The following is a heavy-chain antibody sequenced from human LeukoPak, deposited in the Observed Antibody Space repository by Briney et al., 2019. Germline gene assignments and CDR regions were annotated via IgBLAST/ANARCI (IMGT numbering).Heavy chain of an antibody. J-gene: IGHJ4*02. D-gene: IGHD3-22*01. CDR2: IYHSGST. V-gene: IGHV4-30-2*01. CDR1: GGTISCGVYS. CDR3: ARDYYVSSGYYVGDY. Sequence: TLSLTCAVSGGTISCGVYSWSWMPQPQGKGLEWIVYIYHSGSTYYDPSLKIRVTISVDRSKNQFSLKLSSVTAADTAVYYCARDYYVSSGYYVGDYWGQGTLVTVSS.